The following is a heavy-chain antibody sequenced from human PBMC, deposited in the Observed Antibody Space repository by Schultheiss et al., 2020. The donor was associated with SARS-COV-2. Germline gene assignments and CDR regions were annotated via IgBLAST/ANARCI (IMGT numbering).Heavy chain of an antibody. D-gene: IGHD5-18*01. CDR1: GLTFSHAG. CDR3: ARWGGYTFTVEAKYDY. J-gene: IGHJ4*02. V-gene: IGHV3-33*01. Sequence: GGSLRLSCIVSGLTFSHAGMHWVRQGPGKGLEWVAVILNDGTTKYYADSVKGRFTVSRDNSKNTLFLQMDSLRAEDTAIYYCARWGGYTFTVEAKYDYWGQGALVTVSS. CDR2: ILNDGTTK.